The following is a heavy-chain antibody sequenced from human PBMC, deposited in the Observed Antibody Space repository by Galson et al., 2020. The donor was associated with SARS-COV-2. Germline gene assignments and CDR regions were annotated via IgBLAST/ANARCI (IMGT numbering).Heavy chain of an antibody. Sequence: HGESLKISCQASAYSFTNYWIGWVRQMPGKGLELMGLIYPGDSDTRYSPSFQGQVTISADNSISTAYLQWSRLKASDTATYYCARRDGSGAITFDSWGQGTLVTVSS. J-gene: IGHJ4*02. CDR1: AYSFTNYW. CDR2: IYPGDSDT. D-gene: IGHD6-19*01. CDR3: ARRDGSGAITFDS. V-gene: IGHV5-51*01.